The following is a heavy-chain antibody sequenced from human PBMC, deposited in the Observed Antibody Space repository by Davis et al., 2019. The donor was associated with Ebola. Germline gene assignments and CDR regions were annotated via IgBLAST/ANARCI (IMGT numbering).Heavy chain of an antibody. J-gene: IGHJ6*02. CDR1: GFSFSDYG. CDR2: VSVPGLT. V-gene: IGHV3-23*01. CDR3: ARDLTRYNWNYYGMDV. Sequence: PGGSLRLSCTASGFSFSDYGMSWVRQAPGKGLEWVSEVSVPGLTHYADPVKGRFTISRDISKNIVYLQMNSLRAEDTAVYYCARDLTRYNWNYYGMDVWGQGTTVTVSS. D-gene: IGHD1-20*01.